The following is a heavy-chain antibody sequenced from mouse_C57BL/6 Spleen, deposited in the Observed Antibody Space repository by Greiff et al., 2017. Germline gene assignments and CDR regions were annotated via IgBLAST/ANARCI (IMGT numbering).Heavy chain of an antibody. CDR2: IDPEDGET. CDR3: ASLVITTVVARFID. J-gene: IGHJ2*01. CDR1: GFNIKDYY. V-gene: IGHV14-2*01. Sequence: EVQLQQSGAELVKPGASVKLSCTASGFNIKDYYMHWVKQRTEQGLEWIGRIDPEDGETKYAPKFQGKDTITADTSSNTAYLQLSSLTSEDTAFYYCASLVITTVVARFIDWGQGTTLTVAS. D-gene: IGHD1-1*01.